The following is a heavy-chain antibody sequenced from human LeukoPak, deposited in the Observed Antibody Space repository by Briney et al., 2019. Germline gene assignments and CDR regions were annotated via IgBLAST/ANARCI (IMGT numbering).Heavy chain of an antibody. Sequence: PSETLSLTCVVYGGSFSGYYWSWIRQPPGKGLEWIGEINHSGSTNYNPSLKSRVTISVDTSKSQFSLKLSSVTAADTAVYYCARGLYYDFWSGYYGNWFDPWGQGTLVTVSS. D-gene: IGHD3-3*01. V-gene: IGHV4-34*01. CDR2: INHSGST. J-gene: IGHJ5*02. CDR1: GGSFSGYY. CDR3: ARGLYYDFWSGYYGNWFDP.